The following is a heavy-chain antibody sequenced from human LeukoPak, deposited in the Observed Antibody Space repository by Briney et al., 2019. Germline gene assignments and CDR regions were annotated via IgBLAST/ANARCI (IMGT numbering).Heavy chain of an antibody. Sequence: GGSLRLSCAASGFTFSSYAMSWVRQAPGKGLEWVSAISSRGGGDTYYAGSVKGRFTISRDNSRNTLYLQMNRLRAEDTAVYYCAKDAVGATAYYLDYWGQGTLVTVSS. D-gene: IGHD1-26*01. J-gene: IGHJ4*02. CDR2: ISSRGGGDT. V-gene: IGHV3-23*01. CDR1: GFTFSSYA. CDR3: AKDAVGATAYYLDY.